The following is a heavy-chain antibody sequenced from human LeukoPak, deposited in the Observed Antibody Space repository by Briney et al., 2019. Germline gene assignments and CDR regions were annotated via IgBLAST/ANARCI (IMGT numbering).Heavy chain of an antibody. Sequence: GESLKISCKGSGYSFTSYWISWVRQMPGKGLEWMGRIDPSDSYTNYSPSFQGHVTISADKSISTAYLQWSSLKASDTAMYYCARLSPIDIKNDDYYYYYGMDVWGQGTTVTVSS. CDR2: IDPSDSYT. CDR1: GYSFTSYW. D-gene: IGHD2/OR15-2a*01. CDR3: ARLSPIDIKNDDYYYYYGMDV. V-gene: IGHV5-10-1*01. J-gene: IGHJ6*02.